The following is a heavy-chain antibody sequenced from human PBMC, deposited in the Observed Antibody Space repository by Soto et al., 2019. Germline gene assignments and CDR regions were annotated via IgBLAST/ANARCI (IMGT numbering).Heavy chain of an antibody. CDR3: ARNYGSALDY. D-gene: IGHD3-10*01. J-gene: IGHJ4*02. Sequence: QVLLVESGGGVVQPGRSLRLSCAASGFSFTSYDIYWVRQAPGKGLEWVAVTSIDGNTKYYADSVQGRFTVSRDNSKDTLDLEMTSLGPQDTAVYYCARNYGSALDYWGQGTPVTVSS. V-gene: IGHV3-30-3*01. CDR2: TSIDGNTK. CDR1: GFSFTSYD.